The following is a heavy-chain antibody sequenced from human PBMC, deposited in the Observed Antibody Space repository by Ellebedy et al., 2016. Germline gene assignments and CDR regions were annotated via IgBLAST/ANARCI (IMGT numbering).Heavy chain of an antibody. CDR1: GLPFGSKG. CDR2: ISYDGEGT. J-gene: IGHJ4*02. D-gene: IGHD3-22*01. CDR3: AKDTSGCYGGYFDF. V-gene: IGHV3-30*18. Sequence: GESLKISXEASGLPFGSKGMHWVRQAPGKGLEWVAAISYDGEGTDYADAVKGRFTISRDNSEDTLFLQMNSLRAEDTAVYYCAKDTSGCYGGYFDFWGQGTLVTVSS.